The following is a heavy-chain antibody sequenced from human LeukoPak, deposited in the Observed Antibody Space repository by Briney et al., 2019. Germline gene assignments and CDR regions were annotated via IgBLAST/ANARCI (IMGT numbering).Heavy chain of an antibody. CDR2: IYHSGST. Sequence: SETLSLTCAASGGSISSSNWWSWVRQPPGKGLEWIGEIYHSGSTNYNPSLKSRVTISVDKSKNQFSLKLSSVTAADTAVYYCARGYCSSTSCYLSLYFDYWGQGTLVTVSS. CDR1: GGSISSSNW. J-gene: IGHJ4*02. V-gene: IGHV4-4*02. D-gene: IGHD2-2*01. CDR3: ARGYCSSTSCYLSLYFDY.